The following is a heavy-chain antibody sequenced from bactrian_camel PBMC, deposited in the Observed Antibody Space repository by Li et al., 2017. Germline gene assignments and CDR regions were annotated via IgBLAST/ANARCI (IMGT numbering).Heavy chain of an antibody. CDR2: MSRGRGT. Sequence: QLVESGGGSVQAGGSLRISSAGSAYTYNSNCKGWFRQAPGKEREGVAAMSRGRGTRYADHVKGRFTISRDNAKNLLNLSLQMNNLKPEDTAMYYCAASGPSAGYCGLDTIPALRYRGQGTQVTVS. CDR3: AASGPSAGYCGLDTIPALRY. J-gene: IGHJ4*01. V-gene: IGHV3S55*01. CDR1: AYTYNSNC. D-gene: IGHD5*01.